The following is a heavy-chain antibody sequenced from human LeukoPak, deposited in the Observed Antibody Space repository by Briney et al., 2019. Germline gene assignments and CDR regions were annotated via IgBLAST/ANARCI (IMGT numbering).Heavy chain of an antibody. CDR1: GGSISSSSYY. CDR2: IYYSGST. V-gene: IGHV4-39*01. Sequence: SETLSLTCTVSGGSISSSSYYWGWIRQPPGKGLEWIGSIYYSGSTYYNPSLKSRVTISVDTSKNQFSLKLSSVTAVDTAVYYCASLAGGYYYYGMDVWGQGTTVTVSS. J-gene: IGHJ6*02. D-gene: IGHD3-10*01. CDR3: ASLAGGYYYYGMDV.